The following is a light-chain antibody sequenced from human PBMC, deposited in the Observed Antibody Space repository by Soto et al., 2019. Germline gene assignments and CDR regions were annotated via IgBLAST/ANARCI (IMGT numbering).Light chain of an antibody. Sequence: QSVLTQPASVSGSPGQSITISCTGTNSDVGDYNYVSWHQQHPGKAPKLIIYEVSNRPSGISDRFSASKSGNTASLTISGLQAEDEADYYCSSYTNSNTRVFGTGTKVTVL. V-gene: IGLV2-14*01. J-gene: IGLJ1*01. CDR3: SSYTNSNTRV. CDR2: EVS. CDR1: NSDVGDYNY.